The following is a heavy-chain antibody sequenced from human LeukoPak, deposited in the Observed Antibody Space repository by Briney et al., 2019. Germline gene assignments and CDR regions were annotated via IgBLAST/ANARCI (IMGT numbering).Heavy chain of an antibody. CDR1: GFTVSGNL. Sequence: PGGSLRLSCAASGFTVSGNLMSWVRQAPGKGLEWVSVIYSGGTTSYADSVKGRFTISRDNSKSTLYLQMNSLRAEDTAVYYCARDPDYYGSGSGGYWGQGTLVTVSS. D-gene: IGHD3-10*01. V-gene: IGHV3-66*01. J-gene: IGHJ4*02. CDR2: IYSGGTT. CDR3: ARDPDYYGSGSGGY.